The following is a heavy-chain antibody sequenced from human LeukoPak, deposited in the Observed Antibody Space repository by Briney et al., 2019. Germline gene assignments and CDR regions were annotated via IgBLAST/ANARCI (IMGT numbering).Heavy chain of an antibody. V-gene: IGHV1-2*02. D-gene: IGHD6-19*01. CDR1: GYTLTELS. J-gene: IGHJ4*02. CDR2: INPNSGGT. CDR3: ARDVAVAGTS. Sequence: ASVKVSCKVSGYTLTELSIHWVRQAPGQGLEWMGWINPNSGGTNYAQKFQGRVTMTRDTSISTAYMELSRLRSDDTAVYYCARDVAVAGTSWGQGTLVTVSS.